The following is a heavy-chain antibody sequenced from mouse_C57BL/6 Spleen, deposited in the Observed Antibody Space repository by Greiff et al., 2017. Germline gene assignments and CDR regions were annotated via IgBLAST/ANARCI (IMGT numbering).Heavy chain of an antibody. D-gene: IGHD2-3*01. J-gene: IGHJ2*01. Sequence: VKLQESGAELVKPGASVKLSCKASGYTFTEYTIHWVKQRSGQGLEWIGWFYPGSGSIKYNEKFKDKATLTADKSSSTVYMELSRLTSEDSAVYFCARHEEGSYDGYYGFDYWGQGTTLTVSS. CDR1: GYTFTEYT. CDR2: FYPGSGSI. V-gene: IGHV1-62-2*01. CDR3: ARHEEGSYDGYYGFDY.